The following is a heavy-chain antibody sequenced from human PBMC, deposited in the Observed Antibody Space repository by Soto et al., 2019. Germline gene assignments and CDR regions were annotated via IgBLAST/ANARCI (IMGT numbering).Heavy chain of an antibody. J-gene: IGHJ4*02. CDR1: GGSFKSGSYS. CDR3: ATDTGITGTTSDY. Sequence: SETLSLTCTVSGGSFKSGSYSWSWIRQPPGKGLEWIGYVYHTGRTSYNPSLKSRVSISMDTSKNQFSLNLDSVTAADTAVYFCATDTGITGTTSDYWGQGTLVTVSS. V-gene: IGHV4-61*01. D-gene: IGHD1-7*01. CDR2: VYHTGRT.